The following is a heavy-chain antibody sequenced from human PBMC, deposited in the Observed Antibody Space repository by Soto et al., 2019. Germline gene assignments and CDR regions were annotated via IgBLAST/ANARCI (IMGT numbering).Heavy chain of an antibody. Sequence: SETLSLTCTVSGGSISSYYWSWIRQPPGKGLEWIGYIYYSGSTNYNPSLKSRVTISVDTSKNQFSLKLSSVTAADTAVYYCARAVKFLVNDYWGQGTLVTVSS. J-gene: IGHJ4*02. V-gene: IGHV4-59*01. CDR3: ARAVKFLVNDY. D-gene: IGHD3-3*01. CDR2: IYYSGST. CDR1: GGSISSYY.